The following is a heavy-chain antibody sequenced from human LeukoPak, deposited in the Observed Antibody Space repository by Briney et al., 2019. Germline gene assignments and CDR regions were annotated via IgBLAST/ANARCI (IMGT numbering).Heavy chain of an antibody. CDR1: GPSFSIYY. CDR3: ARLRGRGSGSFYNSNYGMDV. V-gene: IGHV4-34*01. D-gene: IGHD3-10*01. Sequence: SETLSLTCALYGPSFSIYYCGWIRPPPGDGIEWIGEINHRGSTNTHPSLKSRVPLSVDTSKNQLSMKLSSVTAADTAVSYCARLRGRGSGSFYNSNYGMDVWGKGTTVTVSS. J-gene: IGHJ6*04. CDR2: INHRGST.